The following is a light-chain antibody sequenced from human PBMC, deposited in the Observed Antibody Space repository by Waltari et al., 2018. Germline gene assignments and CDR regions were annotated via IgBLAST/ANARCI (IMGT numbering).Light chain of an antibody. CDR2: GAS. J-gene: IGKJ4*01. V-gene: IGKV3D-15*01. Sequence: EIVMMQSPATLSVSPGEGSTLSCRASQCVRSRLAWYQQKPGQTPRLLIYGASTRATGIPDRFSGSGSETEFTLTISSLQSEDVAVYYCQQYNDWPLTFGGGTKVEIK. CDR1: QCVRSR. CDR3: QQYNDWPLT.